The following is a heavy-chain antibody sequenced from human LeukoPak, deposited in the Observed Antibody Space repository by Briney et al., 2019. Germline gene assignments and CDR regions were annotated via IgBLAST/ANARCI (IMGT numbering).Heavy chain of an antibody. CDR3: ARPPLPGIFGVAPLRNALDI. CDR1: GYTFTSYG. J-gene: IGHJ3*02. Sequence: ASVKVSCKASGYTFTSYGISWVRQAPGQGLEWVGWISGYNGDTNYAQKLQGRVTMTTDTSTSTAYMELRSLRTEDTAVYYCARPPLPGIFGVAPLRNALDIWGQGTMVTVSS. V-gene: IGHV1-18*01. CDR2: ISGYNGDT. D-gene: IGHD3-3*01.